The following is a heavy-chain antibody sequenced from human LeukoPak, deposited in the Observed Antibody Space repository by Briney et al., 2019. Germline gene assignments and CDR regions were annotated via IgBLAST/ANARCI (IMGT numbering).Heavy chain of an antibody. Sequence: SETLSLTCAVYGGSFSGYYWSWIRQPPGKGLEWIGEINHSGSTNHNPSLKSRVTISVDTSKNQFSLKLSSVTAADTAVYYCARGLKTATKSGYCSGGSCRTHYYGMDVWGKGTTVTVSS. CDR3: ARGLKTATKSGYCSGGSCRTHYYGMDV. J-gene: IGHJ6*04. CDR2: INHSGST. D-gene: IGHD2-15*01. CDR1: GGSFSGYY. V-gene: IGHV4-34*01.